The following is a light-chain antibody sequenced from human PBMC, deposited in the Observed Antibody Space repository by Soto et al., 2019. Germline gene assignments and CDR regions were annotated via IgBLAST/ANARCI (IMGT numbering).Light chain of an antibody. V-gene: IGKV3-20*01. CDR3: QQYDNWPIT. J-gene: IGKJ5*01. CDR2: GAS. CDR1: QSVSSSY. Sequence: EIVLTQSPGTLSLSPGERATLSCRASQSVSSSYLAWYQQKPGQAPRLLIYGASSRATGIPDRFSGSGSGTDFTLIISSLQSEDSAVYYCQQYDNWPITFGQGTRLEIK.